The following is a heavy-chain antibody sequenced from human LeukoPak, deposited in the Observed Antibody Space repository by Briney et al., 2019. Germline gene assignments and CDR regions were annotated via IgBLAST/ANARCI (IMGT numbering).Heavy chain of an antibody. CDR3: AREVFPPTDGPTVNYAFDP. V-gene: IGHV1-18*01. CDR1: GYTFTSYG. Sequence: ASVKVSCKASGYTFTSYGISWVRQAPGQGLEWMGWISAYNGNTNYAQKLQGRVTMITDTSTSTAYMELRSLRSDDTAVYYCAREVFPPTDGPTVNYAFDPWGQGTLVTVSS. CDR2: ISAYNGNT. J-gene: IGHJ5*02. D-gene: IGHD4-17*01.